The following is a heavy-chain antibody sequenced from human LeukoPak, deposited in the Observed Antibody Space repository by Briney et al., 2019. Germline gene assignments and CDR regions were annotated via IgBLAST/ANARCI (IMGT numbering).Heavy chain of an antibody. J-gene: IGHJ4*02. CDR3: ARTGTRPYFDY. V-gene: IGHV5-51*01. CDR1: GYIFTSYW. D-gene: IGHD4-17*01. CDR2: IYPGDSDT. Sequence: KPGASLQISCKGSGYIFTSYWIGWVRQLPGKGLEWMGIIYPGDSDTRYSPSFQGQVTISADKSISTAYLQWSSLKASDTAMYYCARTGTRPYFDYWGQGTLVTVSS.